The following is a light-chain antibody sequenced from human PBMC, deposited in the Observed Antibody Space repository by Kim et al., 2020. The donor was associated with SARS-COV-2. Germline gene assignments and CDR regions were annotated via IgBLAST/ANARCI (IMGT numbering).Light chain of an antibody. CDR3: QQYNNSPLT. Sequence: EIVLTQPPATLSVSPGERATLSCRASQSVSSNLTWYQQKPGQAPRLLIYGASNRATGIPARFSGSGSGTEFTLTISSLQSEDFAVYYCQQYNNSPLTFGGGTKVDIK. J-gene: IGKJ4*01. CDR2: GAS. CDR1: QSVSSN. V-gene: IGKV3-15*01.